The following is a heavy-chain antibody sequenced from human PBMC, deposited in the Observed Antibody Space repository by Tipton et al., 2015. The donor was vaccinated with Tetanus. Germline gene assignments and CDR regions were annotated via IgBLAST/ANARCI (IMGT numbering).Heavy chain of an antibody. CDR1: GFTFSIYS. V-gene: IGHV3-30-3*01. CDR2: ISYDGNNV. D-gene: IGHD4-17*01. Sequence: QVQLVQSGGGVVQPGRSLRLSCAASGFTFSIYSMHWVRQAPGKGLEWVVGISYDGNNVYYTDSVKGRFTISRDNSKNTLYLQMNSLRAEDTAVYYCARDHGGYGDYYYYGMDVWGQGTTVTVSS. J-gene: IGHJ6*02. CDR3: ARDHGGYGDYYYYGMDV.